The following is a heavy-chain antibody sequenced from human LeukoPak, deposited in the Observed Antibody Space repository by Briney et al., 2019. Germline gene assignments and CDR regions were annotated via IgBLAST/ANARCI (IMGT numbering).Heavy chain of an antibody. D-gene: IGHD3-10*01. CDR3: ARPFRYGSGSYPSYWYFDL. CDR2: IFHSGST. V-gene: IGHV4-4*02. J-gene: IGHJ2*01. Sequence: PSGTLSLTCAVSGGSISSSNWWSWVRQPPGKGLEWIGEIFHSGSTNYNPSLKSRVTMSVDKSKNQFSLNLNSVTAADTAVYYCARPFRYGSGSYPSYWYFDLWGRGTLVTVSS. CDR1: GGSISSSNW.